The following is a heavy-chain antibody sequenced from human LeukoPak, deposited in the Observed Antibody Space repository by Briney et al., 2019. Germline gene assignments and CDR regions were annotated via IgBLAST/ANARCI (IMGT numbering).Heavy chain of an antibody. D-gene: IGHD4-17*01. CDR2: NIPIFGTA. CDR1: GGTFSSYA. Sequence: SVKVSCKASGGTFSSYAISWVRQAPGQGPEWMGGNIPIFGTANYAQKLQGRVTITADKSTSTAYMELSSLRSEDTAVYYCASIAVTTDYYYYGMDVWGKGTTVTVSS. J-gene: IGHJ6*04. CDR3: ASIAVTTDYYYYGMDV. V-gene: IGHV1-69*06.